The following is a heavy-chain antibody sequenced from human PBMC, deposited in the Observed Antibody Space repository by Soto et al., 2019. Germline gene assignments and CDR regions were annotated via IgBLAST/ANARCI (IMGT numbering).Heavy chain of an antibody. CDR1: GGTFSSYA. Sequence: SVKVSCKXSGGTFSSYAISWVRQAPGQGLEWMGGIIPIFGTANYAQKFQGRVTITADESTSTAYMELSSLRSEDTAVYYCAAIVVVTATTHYYYYYGMDVWGQGTTVTVSS. CDR3: AAIVVVTATTHYYYYYGMDV. D-gene: IGHD2-21*02. V-gene: IGHV1-69*13. CDR2: IIPIFGTA. J-gene: IGHJ6*02.